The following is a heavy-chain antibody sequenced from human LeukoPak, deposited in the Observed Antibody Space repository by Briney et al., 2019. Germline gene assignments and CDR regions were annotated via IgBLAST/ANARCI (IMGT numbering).Heavy chain of an antibody. V-gene: IGHV4-39*07. CDR3: ARSGYYYDLHI. Sequence: SETLSLTCTVSGVSISSSNSYWGWIRQPPGKGLEWIGSIYYSGSTYYNPSLKSRVTISVDTSKNQFSLKLSSVTAADTAVYYCARSGYYYDLHIWGQGTMVTISS. J-gene: IGHJ3*02. CDR1: GVSISSSNSY. CDR2: IYYSGST. D-gene: IGHD3-22*01.